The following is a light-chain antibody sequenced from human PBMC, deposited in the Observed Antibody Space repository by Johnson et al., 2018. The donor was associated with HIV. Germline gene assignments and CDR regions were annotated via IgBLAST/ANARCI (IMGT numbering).Light chain of an antibody. CDR3: AAWDDSLNGYV. J-gene: IGLJ1*01. V-gene: IGLV1-47*02. CDR2: SNN. CDR1: SSNIGNNY. Sequence: QAVLTQPPSVSAAPGQKVTISCSGSSSNIGNNYVSWYQQLPGTAPKLLIYSNNQRPSGVPDRFSVSKSGTSASLAISGLRSEDEADYYCAAWDDSLNGYVFGTETKVTVL.